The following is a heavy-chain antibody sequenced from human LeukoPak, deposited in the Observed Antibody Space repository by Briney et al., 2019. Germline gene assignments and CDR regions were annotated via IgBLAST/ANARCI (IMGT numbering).Heavy chain of an antibody. Sequence: PGRSLRLSCAASGFTFSSYGMHWVRQAPGKGLEWVAVILYDGSNKYYAHSVKARFTISRDNAYNTLYLQMNSLRPEDTAVYYCARDFRDGVDVWGEGTTVTVSS. J-gene: IGHJ6*04. CDR1: GFTFSSYG. CDR2: ILYDGSNK. V-gene: IGHV3-30*03. CDR3: ARDFRDGVDV.